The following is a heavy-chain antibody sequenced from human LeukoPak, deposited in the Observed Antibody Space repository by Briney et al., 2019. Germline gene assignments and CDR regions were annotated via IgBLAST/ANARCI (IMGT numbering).Heavy chain of an antibody. CDR1: GFTFRSSA. J-gene: IGHJ5*02. Sequence: SVKVSCKASGFTFRSSAIQWVRQARGQRLEWIGWIVVGSGKTNYARKFQERVTITRDMSTSTAHMELSSLRSEDTAVYYCAAELDDDIMAGYSQPWGQGTLVTVSS. V-gene: IGHV1-58*02. D-gene: IGHD3-9*01. CDR2: IVVGSGKT. CDR3: AAELDDDIMAGYSQP.